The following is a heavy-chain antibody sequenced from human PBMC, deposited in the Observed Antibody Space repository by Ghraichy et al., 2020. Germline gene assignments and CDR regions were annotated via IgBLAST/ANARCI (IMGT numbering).Heavy chain of an antibody. CDR2: IYGNGAGT. Sequence: GGSLRLSFAASGFTFSSYAMHWVRQAPGKGLEFVSGIYGNGAGTYYANSVKGRFTISRDNSKNSLYLQMGSRRAEDVAVYYCARDHERCGWYPLDYWGQGTLVTVSS. J-gene: IGHJ4*02. CDR3: ARDHERCGWYPLDY. V-gene: IGHV3-64*01. CDR1: GFTFSSYA. D-gene: IGHD6-19*01.